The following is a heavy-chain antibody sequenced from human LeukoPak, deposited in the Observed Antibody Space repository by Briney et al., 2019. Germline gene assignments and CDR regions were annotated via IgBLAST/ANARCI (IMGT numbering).Heavy chain of an antibody. CDR1: GFTFSSYS. Sequence: GGSLRLSCAASGFTFSSYSMNWVRQAPGKGLEWVSSISSSSSYIYYADSVKGRFTISRDNTKNSLYLQMNSLRAEDTAVYYCARDSSSCLDYWGQGTLVTVSS. CDR2: ISSSSSYI. J-gene: IGHJ4*02. CDR3: ARDSSSCLDY. V-gene: IGHV3-21*01. D-gene: IGHD6-13*01.